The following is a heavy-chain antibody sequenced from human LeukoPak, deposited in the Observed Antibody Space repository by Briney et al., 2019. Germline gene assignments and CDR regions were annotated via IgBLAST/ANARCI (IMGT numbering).Heavy chain of an antibody. CDR3: ARGPSYRNGWGWFDP. CDR2: IYYRGNT. V-gene: IGHV4-30-4*01. J-gene: IGHJ5*02. Sequence: SETLSLTCTVSGGSISSGDFYWSWIRQPPGKGLEWIGYIYYRGNTSYNPSLRSRPTISVDTSKNQFSLKLNSLTVADTAVYYCARGPSYRNGWGWFDPWGQGTPVSVSS. CDR1: GGSISSGDFY. D-gene: IGHD6-19*01.